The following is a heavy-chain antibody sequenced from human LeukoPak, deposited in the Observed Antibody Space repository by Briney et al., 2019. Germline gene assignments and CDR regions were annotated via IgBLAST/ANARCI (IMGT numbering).Heavy chain of an antibody. J-gene: IGHJ5*02. CDR1: GFTFSSYA. CDR3: ARAKVPAAIPDNWFDP. V-gene: IGHV3-30-3*01. Sequence: GRSLRLSCAAPGFTFSSYAMHWVRQAPGKGLEWVAVISYDGSNKYYADSVKGRFTISRDNSKNTLYLQMNSLRAEDTAVYYCARAKVPAAIPDNWFDPWGQGTLVTVSS. CDR2: ISYDGSNK. D-gene: IGHD2-2*02.